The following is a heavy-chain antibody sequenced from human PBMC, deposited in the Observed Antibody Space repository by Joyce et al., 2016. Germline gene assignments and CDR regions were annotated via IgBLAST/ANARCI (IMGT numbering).Heavy chain of an antibody. V-gene: IGHV4-30-4*01. CDR1: GGSISSGDYY. CDR2: IYYTGST. D-gene: IGHD3-10*01. J-gene: IGHJ4*02. CDR3: ARVTWFGDKGFDY. Sequence: QVQLQESDPGLVKPSQTLSLTCSVSGGSISSGDYYWRWIRQPPGKGLEWIGYIYYTGSTYYNLSLKSRITRSVDTSKNQFSLKLSSVTAADTAVYYCARVTWFGDKGFDYWGQGTLVTVSS.